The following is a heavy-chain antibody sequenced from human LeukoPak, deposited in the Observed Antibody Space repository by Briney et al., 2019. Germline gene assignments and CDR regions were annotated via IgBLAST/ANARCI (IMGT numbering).Heavy chain of an antibody. CDR3: ARDPGGVSDAFDI. CDR2: ISPNGGST. Sequence: GGSLRLSCAASGFTFSVYAMRWVRQAPGKGLEYVSAISPNGGSTYYANSVKGRFTISRDNSKNTLYLQMGSLRAEDMGVYYCARDPGGVSDAFDIWGQGTMVTVSS. J-gene: IGHJ3*02. V-gene: IGHV3-64*01. CDR1: GFTFSVYA. D-gene: IGHD3-16*01.